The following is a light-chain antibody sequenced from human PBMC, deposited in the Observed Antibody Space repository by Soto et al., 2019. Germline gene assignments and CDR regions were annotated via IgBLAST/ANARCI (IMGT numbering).Light chain of an antibody. V-gene: IGLV2-14*01. CDR2: DVS. Sequence: QSVLTQAAPLSGAPLQSITISCPGNNRYVGGYNYVSWYQQHPGKAPKLMIYDVSNRPSGVSNRFSGSKSGNTASLTISGLQAEDEADYYCSSYTSSSTNVFGTGTKVTVL. CDR1: NRYVGGYNY. J-gene: IGLJ1*01. CDR3: SSYTSSSTNV.